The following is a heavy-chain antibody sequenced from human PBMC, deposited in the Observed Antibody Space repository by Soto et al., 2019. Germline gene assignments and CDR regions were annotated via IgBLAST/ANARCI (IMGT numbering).Heavy chain of an antibody. D-gene: IGHD3-16*01. CDR1: GFVFSDFQ. CDR2: ITGTSAFT. V-gene: IGHV3-21*01. J-gene: IGHJ4*02. Sequence: GTLRLSCAASGFVFSDFQFNWVRQAPGGVLEWLSSITGTSAFTEYAESIEGRFTISRDNPNKLLFLHMDNLRPEDTAVYYCSRDNLAFQGAFDLWGQGXLVTVYS. CDR3: SRDNLAFQGAFDL.